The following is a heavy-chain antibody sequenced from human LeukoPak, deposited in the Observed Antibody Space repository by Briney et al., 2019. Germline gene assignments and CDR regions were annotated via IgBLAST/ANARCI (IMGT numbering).Heavy chain of an antibody. CDR2: INPSGDSA. J-gene: IGHJ3*02. D-gene: IGHD4-23*01. Sequence: GASVKVSCKASGYTFTSYSMHWVRQAPGQGLEWMGIINPSGDSAKYAQKFQGRVTMTRDTSTSTVYMELNSLRSEDTAVYYCARTQGVYYGGNSGAFDIWGLGTMVTVSS. V-gene: IGHV1-46*01. CDR1: GYTFTSYS. CDR3: ARTQGVYYGGNSGAFDI.